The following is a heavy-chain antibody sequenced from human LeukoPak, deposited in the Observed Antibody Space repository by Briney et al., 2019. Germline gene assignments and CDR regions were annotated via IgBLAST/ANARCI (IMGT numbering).Heavy chain of an antibody. D-gene: IGHD3-10*01. J-gene: IGHJ4*02. CDR2: IYTSGST. Sequence: PSETLSLTCTVSGGSISSYYWSWIRQPAGKGLEWIGRIYTSGSTNYNPSLKSRVTMSVDTSKNQFSLKLSSVTAADTAVYYCARGSRGVRGVMSGVDYWGQGTLVTVSS. CDR1: GGSISSYY. V-gene: IGHV4-4*07. CDR3: ARGSRGVRGVMSGVDY.